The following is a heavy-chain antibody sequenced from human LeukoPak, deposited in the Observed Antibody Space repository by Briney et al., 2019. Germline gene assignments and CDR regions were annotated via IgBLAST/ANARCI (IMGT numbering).Heavy chain of an antibody. V-gene: IGHV4-39*07. Sequence: SETLSLTCTVSGGSISNYYWGWIRQAPGKGLEWIGSIYYSGNTYYNSSLKSRVTISLDTSKNQFSLKLSSVTAADTAVYYCAREGGYRCSSTSCFADYWGQGTLVTVSS. D-gene: IGHD2-2*01. CDR3: AREGGYRCSSTSCFADY. CDR1: GGSISNYY. CDR2: IYYSGNT. J-gene: IGHJ4*02.